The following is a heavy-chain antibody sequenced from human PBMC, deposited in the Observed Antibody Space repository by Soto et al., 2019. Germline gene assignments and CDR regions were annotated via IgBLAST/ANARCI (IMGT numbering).Heavy chain of an antibody. CDR1: GGCSGNYY. CDR3: ASGGTWFDP. V-gene: IGHV4-59*01. CDR2: LYYNGNI. Sequence: PSETLSLTCNVPGGCSGNYYWTGVRQSPEKGLEWIGYLYYNGNINYNPSLKSRVTISIDTSKNHFSLTLKSVTAADPAVYYCASGGTWFDPWGQRVMVTVYS. D-gene: IGHD3-16*01. J-gene: IGHJ5*02.